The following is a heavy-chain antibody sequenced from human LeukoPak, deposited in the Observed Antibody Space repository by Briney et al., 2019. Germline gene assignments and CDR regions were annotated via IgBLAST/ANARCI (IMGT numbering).Heavy chain of an antibody. J-gene: IGHJ4*02. D-gene: IGHD6-19*01. CDR2: IIPIFGTA. Sequence: GSSVKVSCKASGGTFSSYAISWVRQAPGQGLEWMGGIIPIFGTANYAQKFQGRVTITADESTSTAYMELSSLRSEDTAVYYCARVTPAGAWLGYFDYWGQGTLVTVSS. CDR3: ARVTPAGAWLGYFDY. V-gene: IGHV1-69*01. CDR1: GGTFSSYA.